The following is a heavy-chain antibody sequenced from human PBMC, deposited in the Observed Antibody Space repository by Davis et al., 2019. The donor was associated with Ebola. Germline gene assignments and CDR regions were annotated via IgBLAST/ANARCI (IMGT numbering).Heavy chain of an antibody. V-gene: IGHV1-46*03. Sequence: AASVKVSCKASGFTFTSSAMQWVRQARGQRLEWMGIINPSGGSTSYAQKFQGRVTMTRDTSTSTAYMELSSLRSEDTAVYYCAMVQGVIIRGHFDYWGQGTLVTVSS. D-gene: IGHD3-10*01. CDR3: AMVQGVIIRGHFDY. CDR2: INPSGGST. J-gene: IGHJ4*02. CDR1: GFTFTSSA.